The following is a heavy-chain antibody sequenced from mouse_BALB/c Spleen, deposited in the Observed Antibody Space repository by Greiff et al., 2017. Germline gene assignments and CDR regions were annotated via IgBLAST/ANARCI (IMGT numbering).Heavy chain of an antibody. CDR3: ARDYYGSSYKAWFAY. V-gene: IGHV1-7*01. CDR2: INPSTGYT. J-gene: IGHJ3*01. CDR1: GYTFTSYW. D-gene: IGHD1-1*01. Sequence: VQLQESGAELAKPGASVKMSCKASGYTFTSYWMHWVKQRPGQGLEWIGYINPSTGYTEYNQKFKDKATLTADKSSSTAYMQLSSLTSEDSAVYYCARDYYGSSYKAWFAYWGQGTLVTVSA.